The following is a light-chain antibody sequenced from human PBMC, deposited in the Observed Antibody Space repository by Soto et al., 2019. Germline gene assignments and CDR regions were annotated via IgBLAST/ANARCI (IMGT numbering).Light chain of an antibody. CDR2: DVS. V-gene: IGLV2-14*01. Sequence: QSALTQPASVSGSPGQSITISCTGTSSDVGGYNYVSWYQQHPGKAPKLMIYDVSNRPSGVSNRFSGSKSGNTASLTISGLQAEDEADYYCSSYTSSVYVFGTGTKPPS. J-gene: IGLJ1*01. CDR3: SSYTSSVYV. CDR1: SSDVGGYNY.